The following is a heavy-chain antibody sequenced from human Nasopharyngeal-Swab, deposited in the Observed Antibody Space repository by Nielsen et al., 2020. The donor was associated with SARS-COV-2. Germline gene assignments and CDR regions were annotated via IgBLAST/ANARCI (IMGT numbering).Heavy chain of an antibody. CDR2: ISAYNGNT. CDR1: GYTFTSYG. Sequence: ASVKVSCKASGYTFTSYGISWVRQAPGQGLEWMGWISAYNGNTNYAQKLQGRVTMTTDTSTSTAYMELRSLRSDDTAVYYCAREGETYSGGWYGARWRNYYYYGMDVWGQGTTVTVSS. D-gene: IGHD6-19*01. J-gene: IGHJ6*02. CDR3: AREGETYSGGWYGARWRNYYYYGMDV. V-gene: IGHV1-18*01.